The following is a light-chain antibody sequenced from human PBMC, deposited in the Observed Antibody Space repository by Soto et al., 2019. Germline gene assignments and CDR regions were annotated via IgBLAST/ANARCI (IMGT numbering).Light chain of an antibody. V-gene: IGKV2-28*01. CDR1: QSLLHKNGNNY. J-gene: IGKJ1*01. Sequence: DIVMTQSPLSLPVTPGEAASISCRSSQSLLHKNGNNYFTWYLQKPGQSPQVLISMGSKRASGVPDRCIGSRSGTYFTLKFSRVEAEDAGVYYCMHALRTPRTFGQGTKVEI. CDR2: MGS. CDR3: MHALRTPRT.